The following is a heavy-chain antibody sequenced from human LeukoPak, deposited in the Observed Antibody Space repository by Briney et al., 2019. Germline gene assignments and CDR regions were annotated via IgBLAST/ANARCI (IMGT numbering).Heavy chain of an antibody. CDR3: TRDLYYYGSGGTDY. Sequence: GRSLRLSCTASGFTFGDYAMRWVRQAPGKGLEWVGFIRSKAYGGTTEYAASVKGRFTISRDDSKSIAYLQMNSLKTEDTAVYYCTRDLYYYGSGGTDYWGQGTLVTVSS. CDR2: IRSKAYGGTT. V-gene: IGHV3-49*04. J-gene: IGHJ4*02. D-gene: IGHD3-10*01. CDR1: GFTFGDYA.